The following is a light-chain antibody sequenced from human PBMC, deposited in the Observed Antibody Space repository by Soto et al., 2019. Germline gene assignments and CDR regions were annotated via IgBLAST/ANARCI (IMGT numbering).Light chain of an antibody. Sequence: DIQMTQSPSTLSGSVGDRVTITCRASQTISSWLAWYQQKPGKAPKLLIYKASTLKSGVPSRFSGSGSGTEFTLTISSQQPDDFATYYGQHYNRYSEAFGQGTKVELK. CDR1: QTISSW. J-gene: IGKJ1*01. CDR2: KAS. CDR3: QHYNRYSEA. V-gene: IGKV1-5*03.